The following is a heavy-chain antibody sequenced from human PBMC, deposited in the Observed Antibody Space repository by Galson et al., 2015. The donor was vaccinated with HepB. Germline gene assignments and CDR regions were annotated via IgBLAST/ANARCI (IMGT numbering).Heavy chain of an antibody. CDR1: GFTFSSYS. J-gene: IGHJ3*02. V-gene: IGHV3-21*01. Sequence: SLRLSCAASGFTFSSYSMNWVRQAPGKGLEWVSSISSSSSYIYYADSVKGRFTISRDNAKNSLYLQMNSLRAEDTAVYYCAREFELPMVRGVIMGAFDIWGQGTMVTVSS. D-gene: IGHD3-10*01. CDR2: ISSSSSYI. CDR3: AREFELPMVRGVIMGAFDI.